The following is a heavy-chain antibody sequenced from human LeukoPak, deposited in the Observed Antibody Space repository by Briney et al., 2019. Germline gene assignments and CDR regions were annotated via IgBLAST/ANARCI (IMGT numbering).Heavy chain of an antibody. D-gene: IGHD6-25*01. CDR3: ARRSAAKDAFDI. J-gene: IGHJ3*02. V-gene: IGHV3-21*01. CDR2: ITTSSSYM. Sequence: GGSLRLSCAASGFTFSAYNMNWVRRTPGKGLEWVSSITTSSSYMFYADSVRGRFTISRDNAETSLYLQMNSLRAEDTAVYYCARRSAAKDAFDIWGQGTMVTVSS. CDR1: GFTFSAYN.